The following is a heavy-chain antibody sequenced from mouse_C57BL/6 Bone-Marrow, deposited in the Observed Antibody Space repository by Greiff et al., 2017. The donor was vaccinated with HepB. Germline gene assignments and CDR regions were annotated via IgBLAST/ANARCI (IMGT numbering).Heavy chain of an antibody. CDR1: GYTFTDYY. CDR2: IYPGSGNT. V-gene: IGHV1-76*01. J-gene: IGHJ3*01. CDR3: ARPSLRYCAWFAY. D-gene: IGHD1-1*01. Sequence: QVQLQQSGAELVRPGASVKLSCKASGYTFTDYYINWVKQRPGQGLEWIARIYPGSGNTYYNEKFKGKATLTAEKSSSTAYMQLSSLTSEDSAVYFCARPSLRYCAWFAYWGQGTLVTVSA.